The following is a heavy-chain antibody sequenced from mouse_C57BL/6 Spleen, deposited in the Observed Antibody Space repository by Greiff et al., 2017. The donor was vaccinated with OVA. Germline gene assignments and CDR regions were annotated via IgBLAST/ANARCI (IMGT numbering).Heavy chain of an antibody. CDR2: ISSGGSYT. J-gene: IGHJ1*03. V-gene: IGHV5-6*01. CDR3: ARQGTGTLDFDV. Sequence: EVKLVESGGDLVKPGGSLKLSCAASGFTFSSYGMSWVRQTPDKRLEWVATISSGGSYTYYPDSVKGRFTISRDNAKNTRYLQMSSLKSEDTAMYYCARQGTGTLDFDVWGTGTTVTVSS. CDR1: GFTFSSYG. D-gene: IGHD4-1*01.